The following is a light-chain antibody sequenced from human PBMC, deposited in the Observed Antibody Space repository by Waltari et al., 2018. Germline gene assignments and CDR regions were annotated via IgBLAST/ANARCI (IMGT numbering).Light chain of an antibody. CDR2: WAS. V-gene: IGKV4-1*01. CDR1: QSVLSSSNSKNL. CDR3: QQYYNTRT. Sequence: DIVMTQSPDSLAVSLGERATINRKSSQSVLSSSNSKNLLAWYQQKPGQPPKLLIYWASTRESGVPDRFSGSGSGTDFTLTISSLQAEDVAVYYCQQYYNTRTIGQGTKVEIK. J-gene: IGKJ1*01.